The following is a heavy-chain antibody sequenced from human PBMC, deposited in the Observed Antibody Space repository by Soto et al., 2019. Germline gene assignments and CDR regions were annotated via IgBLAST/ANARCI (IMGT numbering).Heavy chain of an antibody. V-gene: IGHV5-10-1*03. CDR3: ARCPRLTYAFDL. CDR1: GYSFTSYW. Sequence: EVQLVQSGAEVKKPGESLRISCKGSGYSFTSYWISWVRQMPGNGLEWMGRIDPSDSYTNYSPSFQGHVTISADKSIRTAYLQWSSLKASDTAMYYCARCPRLTYAFDLWGQGTMVTVSS. CDR2: IDPSDSYT. D-gene: IGHD7-27*01. J-gene: IGHJ3*01.